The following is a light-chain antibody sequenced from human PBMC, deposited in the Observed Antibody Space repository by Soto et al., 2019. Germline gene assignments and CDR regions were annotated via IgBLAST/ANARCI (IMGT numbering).Light chain of an antibody. CDR1: SSDVGSYNL. Sequence: QSTLTQPASVSGSPGQSITISCIGTSSDVGSYNLVSWYQQYPGKAPKLMIYEGSKRPSGVSNRFSGSKSGNTASLTISGLQAEDEADYYCCAYTSSATLVFGGGTKLTVL. CDR2: EGS. CDR3: CAYTSSATLV. V-gene: IGLV2-23*01. J-gene: IGLJ3*02.